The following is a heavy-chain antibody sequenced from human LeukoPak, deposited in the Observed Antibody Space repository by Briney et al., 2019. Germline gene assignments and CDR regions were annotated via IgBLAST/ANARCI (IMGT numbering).Heavy chain of an antibody. CDR2: ISGSGGST. V-gene: IGHV3-23*01. Sequence: GGSLRLSCAASGFPFSNYVMNWVRQAPGKGLEWVSAISGSGGSTYYADSVKGRRFTISRDNSKNTLYLQMNSLRAEDTALYYCAKDMGWELLDGGGFDYWGQGTLVTVSS. CDR3: AKDMGWELLDGGGFDY. D-gene: IGHD1-26*01. CDR1: GFPFSNYV. J-gene: IGHJ4*02.